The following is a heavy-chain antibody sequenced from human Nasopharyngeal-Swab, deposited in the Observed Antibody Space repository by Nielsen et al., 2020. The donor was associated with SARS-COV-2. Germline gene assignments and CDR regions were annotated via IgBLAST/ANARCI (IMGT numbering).Heavy chain of an antibody. D-gene: IGHD3-22*01. Sequence: WVRQAPGQGLEWMGIINPSGGSTSYAQKFQGRVTMTRDTSTSTVYMELSSLRSEDTAVYYCAREDYYDSRGYPPYYYYGMDVWGQGTTVTVSS. CDR2: INPSGGST. J-gene: IGHJ6*02. V-gene: IGHV1-46*01. CDR3: AREDYYDSRGYPPYYYYGMDV.